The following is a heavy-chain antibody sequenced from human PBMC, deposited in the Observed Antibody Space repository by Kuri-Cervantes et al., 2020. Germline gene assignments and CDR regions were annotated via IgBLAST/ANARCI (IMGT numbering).Heavy chain of an antibody. D-gene: IGHD4/OR15-4a*01. CDR3: ARGTRLLRRGRYSYYMDV. CDR1: GGSFSGYY. CDR2: INHSGST. J-gene: IGHJ6*03. V-gene: IGHV4-34*01. Sequence: SETLSLTCAVYGGSFSGYYWSWIRQPPGKGLGWIGEINHSGSTNYNPSLKSRVTMSVDTSKNQFSLKLSSVTAADTAVYYCARGTRLLRRGRYSYYMDVWGKGTTVTVSS.